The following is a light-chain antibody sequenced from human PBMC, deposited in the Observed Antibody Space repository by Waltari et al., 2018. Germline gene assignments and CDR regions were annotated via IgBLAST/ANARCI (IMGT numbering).Light chain of an antibody. J-gene: IGLJ1*01. V-gene: IGLV3-21*01. Sequence: SYVLTQPPSVSVAPGETARITCGGNNIGSKRANWYQQRPGQAPVLVIHDDTDRPSGIPERCAASNSGHTATLTISRVEVADEADYYCQVWDSSSDHYVFGKGTKVSVL. CDR2: DDT. CDR3: QVWDSSSDHYV. CDR1: NIGSKR.